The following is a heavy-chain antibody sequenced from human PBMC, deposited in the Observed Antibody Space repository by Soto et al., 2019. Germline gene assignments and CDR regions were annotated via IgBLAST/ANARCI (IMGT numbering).Heavy chain of an antibody. V-gene: IGHV4-59*08. CDR1: GGSISSYY. Sequence: SETLSLTCTVSGGSISSYYWSWIRQPPGKGLEWIEYIYYSGSTNYNPSLKSRVTISVDTSKNQFSLKLNSMTAADTAVYYCARHNYGSGSTYFDYWGQGTLVT. CDR2: IYYSGST. J-gene: IGHJ4*02. CDR3: ARHNYGSGSTYFDY. D-gene: IGHD3-10*01.